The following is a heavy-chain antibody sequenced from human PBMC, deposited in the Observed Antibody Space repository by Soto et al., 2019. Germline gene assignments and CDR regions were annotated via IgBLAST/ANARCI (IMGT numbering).Heavy chain of an antibody. D-gene: IGHD3-10*01. CDR3: ARDQRYYGSGREVRWFDP. CDR2: IYYSGST. J-gene: IGHJ5*02. Sequence: TSETLSLTCTVSGGSINSGGYYWSWIRQPPGKGLEWIGYIYYSGSTNYNPSLKSRVTISVDTSKNQFSLKLSSVTAADTAVYYCARDQRYYGSGREVRWFDPWGQGTLVTVSS. V-gene: IGHV4-61*08. CDR1: GGSINSGGYY.